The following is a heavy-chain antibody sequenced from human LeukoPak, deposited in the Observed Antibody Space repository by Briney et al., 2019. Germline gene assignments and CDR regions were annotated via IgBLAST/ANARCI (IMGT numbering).Heavy chain of an antibody. J-gene: IGHJ6*02. Sequence: SETLSLTCAVYGGSFSGYYWSWIRQPPGKGLEWIGEINHSGSTNYNPSLKSRVTISVDTSKNQFSLKLSSVTAADTAVYYCARGTYYDFWSGYPRYYYGMDVWGQGTTVTVSS. CDR2: INHSGST. D-gene: IGHD3-3*01. V-gene: IGHV4-34*01. CDR3: ARGTYYDFWSGYPRYYYGMDV. CDR1: GGSFSGYY.